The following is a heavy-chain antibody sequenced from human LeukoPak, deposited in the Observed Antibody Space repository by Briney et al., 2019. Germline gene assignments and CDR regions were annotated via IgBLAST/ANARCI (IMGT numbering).Heavy chain of an antibody. CDR3: AKDAYSGAAAGTWWFDP. V-gene: IGHV3-23*01. Sequence: GGSLRLSCAASGFTFSIYAMSWVRQAPGKGLEWVSAISGSGGSTYYADSVKGRFTISRDNSKNTLYLQMNSLRAEDTAVYYCAKDAYSGAAAGTWWFDPWGQGTLVTVSS. D-gene: IGHD6-13*01. CDR1: GFTFSIYA. J-gene: IGHJ5*02. CDR2: ISGSGGST.